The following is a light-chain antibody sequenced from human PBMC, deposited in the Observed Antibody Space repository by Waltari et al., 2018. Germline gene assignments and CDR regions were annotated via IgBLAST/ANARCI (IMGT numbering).Light chain of an antibody. CDR1: QSIVYGYGNTY. CDR3: MQATHWPYT. V-gene: IGKV2-30*01. CDR2: KVS. Sequence: DVVMTQSPASLPVTGGQPASSPCRASQSIVYGYGNTYLNWFHQRPGQSPRRLIYKVSDRDSGVPDRFSGSQSGTDFTLKISRVEAEDVGVYYCMQATHWPYTFGQGTKLEIK. J-gene: IGKJ2*01.